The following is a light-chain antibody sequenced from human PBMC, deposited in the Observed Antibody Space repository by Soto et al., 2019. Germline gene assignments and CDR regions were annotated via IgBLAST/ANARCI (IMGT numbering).Light chain of an antibody. J-gene: IGLJ1*01. V-gene: IGLV2-14*03. CDR3: TSYRRGPLYV. Sequence: QSVLTQPASVSGSPGQSITVSCTGISSDVGGSNYVSWYQQHPGKAPRLIIFDVNNRPSGVSLRFSGSKSGNTASLTISGLQAEDEAHYFCTSYRRGPLYVFGTGAKVTVL. CDR2: DVN. CDR1: SSDVGGSNY.